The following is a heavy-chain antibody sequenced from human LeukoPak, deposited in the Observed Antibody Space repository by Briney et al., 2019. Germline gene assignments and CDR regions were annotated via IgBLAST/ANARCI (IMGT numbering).Heavy chain of an antibody. J-gene: IGHJ6*04. CDR2: ISGYNGNT. CDR3: ARDPLSVGMDV. V-gene: IGHV1-18*04. Sequence: ASVKVSCKASGYTFTSYGISWVRQASGQGLEWTGWISGYNGNTNYAQKVQGRVTMTTDTSTSTAYMELRSLRSDDTAVYYCARDPLSVGMDVWGKGTTVTVSS. CDR1: GYTFTSYG.